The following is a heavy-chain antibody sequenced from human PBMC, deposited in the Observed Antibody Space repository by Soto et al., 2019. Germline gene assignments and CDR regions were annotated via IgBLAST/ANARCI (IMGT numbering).Heavy chain of an antibody. CDR1: GGSFSGYY. CDR3: ARRLGRAARLGSWFGP. CDR2: ITHSGST. D-gene: IGHD6-6*01. V-gene: IGHV4-34*02. J-gene: IGHJ5*02. Sequence: QVQLQQWGAGLLKPSETLSLTCAVYGGSFSGYYWSWIRQPPGKGMEWIGEITHSGSTNYNPSLKSRVTISVDTSKNHFSLKLSSVTAADTAVYYCARRLGRAARLGSWFGPWGQGTLVTVSS.